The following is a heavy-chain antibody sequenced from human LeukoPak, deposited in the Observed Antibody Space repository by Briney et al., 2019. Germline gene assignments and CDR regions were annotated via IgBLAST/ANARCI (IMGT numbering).Heavy chain of an antibody. J-gene: IGHJ6*02. V-gene: IGHV3-11*01. CDR2: ITGSGKSK. Sequence: EPGGSLRLSCAASGFTFSDYYMTWIRQAPGKGPEWVSCITGSGKSKYYADSVRGRVTISRDNAKNSLYLQMDSLRAEDTAVYYCARGNYGMDVWGQGTTVTVSS. CDR3: ARGNYGMDV. CDR1: GFTFSDYY.